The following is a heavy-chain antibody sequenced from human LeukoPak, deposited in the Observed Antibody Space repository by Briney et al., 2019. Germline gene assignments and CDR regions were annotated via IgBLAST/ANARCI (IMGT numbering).Heavy chain of an antibody. CDR3: ARDGWDGDYYYGMDV. V-gene: IGHV3-21*01. CDR1: GFTFSSYS. J-gene: IGHJ6*02. Sequence: GGSLRLSCAASGFTFSSYSMNWVRQAPGKGLEWVSSISSSSSYIYYADSVKGRFTISRDNAKNSLYLQMNSLRAEDTAVYYCARDGWDGDYYYGMDVWGQGTTVTVSS. D-gene: IGHD6-19*01. CDR2: ISSSSSYI.